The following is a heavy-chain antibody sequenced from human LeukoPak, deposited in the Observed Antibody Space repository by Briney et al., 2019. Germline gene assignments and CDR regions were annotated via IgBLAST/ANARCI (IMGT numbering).Heavy chain of an antibody. J-gene: IGHJ4*02. Sequence: PGGSLRLSCAASGFTFSSYAMSWVRQAPGKGLEWVSAISGSGGSTYYADSVKGRFTISRDNSKNTLYLQMNSLRAEDTAVYYCAKDPSIAVAVAPDYWGQGTLVTVSS. CDR1: GFTFSSYA. CDR2: ISGSGGST. V-gene: IGHV3-23*01. D-gene: IGHD6-19*01. CDR3: AKDPSIAVAVAPDY.